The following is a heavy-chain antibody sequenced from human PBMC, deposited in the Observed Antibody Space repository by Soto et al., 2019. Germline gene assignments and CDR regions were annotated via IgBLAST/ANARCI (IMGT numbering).Heavy chain of an antibody. Sequence: ASVKVSCKASGGTFSSYSISWVLQAPGQGLEWMGGIIPIFGTANYAQKFQGRVTITADKSTSTAYMELSSLRSEDTAVYYCARVSDTYYYGSGSYYPTSYGMDVWGQGTTVTVSS. D-gene: IGHD3-10*01. V-gene: IGHV1-69*06. CDR1: GGTFSSYS. CDR2: IIPIFGTA. J-gene: IGHJ6*02. CDR3: ARVSDTYYYGSGSYYPTSYGMDV.